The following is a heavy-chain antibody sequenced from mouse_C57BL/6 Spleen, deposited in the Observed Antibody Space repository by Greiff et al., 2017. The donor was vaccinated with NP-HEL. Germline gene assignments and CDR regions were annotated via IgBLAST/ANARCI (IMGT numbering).Heavy chain of an antibody. V-gene: IGHV5-4*03. D-gene: IGHD2-4*01. Sequence: DVKLVESGGGLVKPGGSLKLSCAASGFTFSSYAMSWVRQTPEKRLEWVATISDGGSYTYYPDNVKGRFTISRDNAKNNLYLQMSHLKSEDTAMYYCARGDYDYDYFDYWGQGTTLTVSS. CDR3: ARGDYDYDYFDY. CDR1: GFTFSSYA. CDR2: ISDGGSYT. J-gene: IGHJ2*01.